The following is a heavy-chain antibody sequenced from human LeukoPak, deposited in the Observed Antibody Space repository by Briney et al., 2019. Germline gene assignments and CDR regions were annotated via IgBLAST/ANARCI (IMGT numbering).Heavy chain of an antibody. CDR3: ARHVSGNWFDP. D-gene: IGHD3-10*01. J-gene: IGHJ5*02. CDR2: IYYSGST. V-gene: IGHV4-34*01. CDR1: GGSFSGYY. Sequence: SETLSLTCAVYGGSFSGYYWSWIRQPPGKGLEWIGSIYYSGSTYYNPSLKSRVTISVDTSKNQFSLKLSSVTAADTAVYYCARHVSGNWFDPWGQGTLVTVSS.